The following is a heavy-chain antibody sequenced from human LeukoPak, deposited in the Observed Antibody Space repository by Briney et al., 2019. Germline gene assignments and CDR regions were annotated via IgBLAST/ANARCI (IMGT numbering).Heavy chain of an antibody. CDR2: LSGSGENT. CDR1: GITFSDHY. J-gene: IGHJ4*02. CDR3: AKGAYTYQGGFFDF. D-gene: IGHD3-16*01. V-gene: IGHV3-23*01. Sequence: GGSLRLSCAASGITFSDHYMSWIRQAPGKGLEWVSGLSGSGENTYYADSVRGRFTISRDNSKSTVYLQMNSLRVEDTAVYYCAKGAYTYQGGFFDFWGQGTLVTVSS.